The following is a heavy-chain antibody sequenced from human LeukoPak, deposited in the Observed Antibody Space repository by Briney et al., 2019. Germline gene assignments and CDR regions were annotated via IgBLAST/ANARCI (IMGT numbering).Heavy chain of an antibody. Sequence: GGSLRLSCAASGFTFSSYSMNWVRQAPGKGLEWVSSISSSSSYIYYADSVKGRFTISRDNAKNSLYLQMNSLRAEDTALYYCARGSGTLDAFDICGQGTMVTVSS. D-gene: IGHD1-1*01. CDR2: ISSSSSYI. J-gene: IGHJ3*02. CDR1: GFTFSSYS. CDR3: ARGSGTLDAFDI. V-gene: IGHV3-21*04.